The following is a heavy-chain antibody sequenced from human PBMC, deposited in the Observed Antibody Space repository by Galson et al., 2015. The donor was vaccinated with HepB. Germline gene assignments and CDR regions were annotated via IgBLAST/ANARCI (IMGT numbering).Heavy chain of an antibody. D-gene: IGHD3-9*01. V-gene: IGHV3-21*01. CDR3: AAENYDILTGYYRPPNG. CDR1: GFTFSSYS. J-gene: IGHJ4*02. CDR2: ISSSSSYI. Sequence: SLRLSCAASGFTFSSYSMNWVRQAPGKGLEWVSSISSSSSYIYYADSVKGRFTISRDNAKNSLYLQMNSLRAEDTAVYYCAAENYDILTGYYRPPNGWGQGTLVTVSS.